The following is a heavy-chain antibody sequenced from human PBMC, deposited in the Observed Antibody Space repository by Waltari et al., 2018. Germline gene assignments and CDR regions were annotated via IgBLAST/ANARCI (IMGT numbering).Heavy chain of an antibody. D-gene: IGHD2-21*01. J-gene: IGHJ4*01. V-gene: IGHV4-34*01. CDR3: ARYGEVPASYFFDY. Sequence: QVQLHQWGAGQLKPSETLSLPCAVSGASFLGYFWSWIRQSPGKGLEWLGSIHYSGSTNYNPTLESRLSLSVDTTKKRFSLSLTSVTAADAALYFCARYGEVPASYFFDYWGQGTLVTVSS. CDR2: IHYSGST. CDR1: GASFLGYF.